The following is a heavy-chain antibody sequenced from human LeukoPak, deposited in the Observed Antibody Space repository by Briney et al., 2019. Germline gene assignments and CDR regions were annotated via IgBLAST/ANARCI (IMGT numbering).Heavy chain of an antibody. CDR3: ARGRFLSTFVVVVDASHNWFDP. V-gene: IGHV4-34*01. Sequence: SETLSLTCAVYGGSFSGYFWTWIRQPPGKGLEWIGEINHSGSTNSNPSLKSRLTMSVDTAKNQLSLKLRSVIAADTAVYYCARGRFLSTFVVVVDASHNWFDPWGQGTLVTVSS. CDR2: INHSGST. J-gene: IGHJ5*02. D-gene: IGHD2-15*01. CDR1: GGSFSGYF.